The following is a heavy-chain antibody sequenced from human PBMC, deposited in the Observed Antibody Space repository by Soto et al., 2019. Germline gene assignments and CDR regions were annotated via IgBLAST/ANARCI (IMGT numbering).Heavy chain of an antibody. CDR3: ARVPSQLETRKYFYMDL. CDR1: QFIFSHYA. Sequence: EVELLQSGGGLVQPGGSLRLSCEGSQFIFSHYALSWVRQAPGKGLEWVSSVSGGPGSYTYYADAVKGRFTVSRDSSKSSVYLQMSSLRPEDTAIYYCARVPSQLETRKYFYMDLWGKGTAVIVSS. V-gene: IGHV3-23*01. CDR2: VSGGPGSYT. J-gene: IGHJ6*03. D-gene: IGHD1-1*01.